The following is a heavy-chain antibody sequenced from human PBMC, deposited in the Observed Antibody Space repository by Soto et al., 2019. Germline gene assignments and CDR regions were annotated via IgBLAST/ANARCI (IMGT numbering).Heavy chain of an antibody. V-gene: IGHV3-23*01. Sequence: PGGSLRLSXTASGFTLQNYAMAWVRQAPGEGLEWVSTLIGGHYGTAYSYSVKGRFTVSRDNSKNCLYLQMNSLGVEDTAMYFCAKGKSTGDIDWFDPWGQGSLVTVSS. J-gene: IGHJ5*02. D-gene: IGHD3-10*01. CDR3: AKGKSTGDIDWFDP. CDR2: LIGGHYGT. CDR1: GFTLQNYA.